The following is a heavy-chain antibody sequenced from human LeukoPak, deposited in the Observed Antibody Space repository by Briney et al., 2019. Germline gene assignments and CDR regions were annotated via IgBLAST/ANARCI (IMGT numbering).Heavy chain of an antibody. J-gene: IGHJ4*02. V-gene: IGHV3-23*01. D-gene: IGHD2-8*02. CDR3: AKEFFFACTGY. CDR1: GFTFSSYA. Sequence: PGGSLRLSCAASGFTFSSYAMSWVRQAPGKGLEWVSAISGSGGSTYYGDSVKGRFTISTDSSKNTRYLQMYSPRADDTARYYCAKEFFFACTGYWGQGTLVTVSS. CDR2: ISGSGGST.